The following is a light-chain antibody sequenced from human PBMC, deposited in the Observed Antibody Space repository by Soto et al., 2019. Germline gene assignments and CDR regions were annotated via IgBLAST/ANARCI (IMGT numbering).Light chain of an antibody. J-gene: IGLJ2*01. CDR1: SSNIGSNY. Sequence: QSVLTQPPSASGTPGQTVTISCSGRSSNIGSNYVYWYQQLPGTAPPLLMYRADQRPSGVPDRCSGSKSGTSASLAISGLRSEDEADYYCAAWDDTLSGLVFGGGTKLTVL. V-gene: IGLV1-47*01. CDR2: RAD. CDR3: AAWDDTLSGLV.